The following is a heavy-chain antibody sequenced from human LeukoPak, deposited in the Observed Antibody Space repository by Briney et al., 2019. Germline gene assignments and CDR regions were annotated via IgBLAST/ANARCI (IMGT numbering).Heavy chain of an antibody. D-gene: IGHD5-18*01. CDR1: GYTFTGYY. J-gene: IGHJ5*02. CDR2: INPNSGGT. CDR3: ARDGTAMVLAVNWFDP. Sequence: GASVKVSCKASGYTFTGYYMHWVRQAPGQGLEWMGWINPNSGGTNYAQKFQGRVTMTRDTSISTAYMELSRLRSDDTAVYYCARDGTAMVLAVNWFDPWGQGTLVTVSS. V-gene: IGHV1-2*02.